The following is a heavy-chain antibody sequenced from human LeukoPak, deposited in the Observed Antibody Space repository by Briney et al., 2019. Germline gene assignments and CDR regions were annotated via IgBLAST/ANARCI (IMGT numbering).Heavy chain of an antibody. CDR1: GXSFSTYS. Sequence: GGSLRLSWAASGXSFSTYSMNWVRQAPGQGLEWVSYIRSRDGAIYYADSVRGRFTISTDNARKSLYLQMNSLREEDTAVYYCARDTYYYDSSGYYLFDYWGQGTRVTVSS. J-gene: IGHJ4*02. D-gene: IGHD3-22*01. CDR3: ARDTYYYDSSGYYLFDY. CDR2: IRSRDGAI. V-gene: IGHV3-48*02.